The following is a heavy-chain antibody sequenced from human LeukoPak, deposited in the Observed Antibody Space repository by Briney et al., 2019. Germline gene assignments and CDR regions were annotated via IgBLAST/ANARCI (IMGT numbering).Heavy chain of an antibody. CDR1: GFTFSNYS. Sequence: GGSLRLSCAASGFTFSNYSMNRVRQAPGKGLEWVSYISSSSITIYYADSVKGRFTISGDNAKNSLYLQMNSLRAEDTAVYYCARESPLRAYDPWGQGTLVTVSS. CDR2: ISSSSITI. CDR3: ARESPLRAYDP. D-gene: IGHD3-10*01. J-gene: IGHJ5*02. V-gene: IGHV3-48*01.